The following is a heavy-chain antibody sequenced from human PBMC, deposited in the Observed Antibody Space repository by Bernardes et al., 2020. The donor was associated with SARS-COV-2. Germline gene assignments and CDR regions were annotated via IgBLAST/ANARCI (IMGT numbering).Heavy chain of an antibody. V-gene: IGHV3-21*04. D-gene: IGHD3-3*02. J-gene: IGHJ4*02. Sequence: GFLRPFCAASGFRVEAFTTSLVRQASGQGPEWVASPDNSGSTFHPDSVKGRFTISRDNAKNSVYLQMNSLRTEDTALYYCARNRINIFGEVIRGSPQFANWGQGTRVIVSS. CDR2: PDNSGST. CDR1: GFRVEAFT. CDR3: ARNRINIFGEVIRGSPQFAN.